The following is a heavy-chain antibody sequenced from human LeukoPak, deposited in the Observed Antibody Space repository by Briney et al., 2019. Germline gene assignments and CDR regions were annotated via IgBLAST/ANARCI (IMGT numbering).Heavy chain of an antibody. V-gene: IGHV3-23*01. Sequence: GESLGLSCAASGFAFSSYAMSWVRQAPGKGLEWVSTISNSDDSTYYADSVKGRFTISRDNSKNTLYLQMNSLRAEDTAVYYCANFGGDSSGYYYPLDYWGQGTLVTVSS. CDR1: GFAFSSYA. D-gene: IGHD3-22*01. CDR2: ISNSDDST. CDR3: ANFGGDSSGYYYPLDY. J-gene: IGHJ4*02.